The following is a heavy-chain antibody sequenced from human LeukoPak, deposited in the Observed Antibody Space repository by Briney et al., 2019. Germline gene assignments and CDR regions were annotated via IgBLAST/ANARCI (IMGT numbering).Heavy chain of an antibody. V-gene: IGHV6-1*01. CDR2: TQYRSKWNS. Sequence: SQTLSLTCAISGDSVSSNSVSWNWVRQSPSRGLEWLGRTQYRSKWNSDYAVSVKGRITINADTSKNQFSLQLDSVTPEDTAVYYCARVVSAAFDYWGQGTLVTVSS. D-gene: IGHD2-2*01. J-gene: IGHJ4*02. CDR3: ARVVSAAFDY. CDR1: GDSVSSNSVS.